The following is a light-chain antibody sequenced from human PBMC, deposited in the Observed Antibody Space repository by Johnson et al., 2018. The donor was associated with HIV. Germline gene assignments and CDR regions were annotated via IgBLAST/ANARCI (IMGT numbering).Light chain of an antibody. CDR2: DND. CDR1: SSNIGNNY. V-gene: IGLV1-51*01. J-gene: IGLJ1*01. Sequence: QSVLTQPPSMSAAPGQKVTISCSTGSSNIGNNYVSWYQQVPGTAPKLLIYDNDRRPSGIPDRFSGSKSGTSATLGITGLQTGDEADYYCGAWHSSLSGGLYLFGTGTKVTVL. CDR3: GAWHSSLSGGLYL.